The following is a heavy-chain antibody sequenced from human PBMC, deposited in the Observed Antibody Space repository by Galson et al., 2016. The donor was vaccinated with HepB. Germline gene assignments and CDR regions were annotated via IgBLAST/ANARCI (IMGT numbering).Heavy chain of an antibody. J-gene: IGHJ6*02. CDR2: IKEDGSEK. CDR3: ATGRLWFGEPPYYGMDV. Sequence: SLRLSCAASGFTFSSYWMSWVRQAPEKGLEWVAHIKEDGSEKYYVDSVKGRITISRDNAKNSLYLQMNSLRADDTSVYYCATGRLWFGEPPYYGMDVWGQGTPVTVSS. CDR1: GFTFSSYW. D-gene: IGHD3-10*01. V-gene: IGHV3-7*01.